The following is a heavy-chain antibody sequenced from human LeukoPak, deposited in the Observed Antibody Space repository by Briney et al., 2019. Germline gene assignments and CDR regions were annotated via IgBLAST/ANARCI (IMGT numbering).Heavy chain of an antibody. J-gene: IGHJ4*02. V-gene: IGHV4-59*01. Sequence: SETLSLTCTVSGGSIRSYYWSWIRQPPGKGLEWIAYIYYSGSTNYNPSLKSRVTISVDTSKNQFSLKLSSVAAADTAVYYCARVGYSGYDLRDWGQGTLVTVSS. CDR2: IYYSGST. CDR3: ARVGYSGYDLRD. D-gene: IGHD5-12*01. CDR1: GGSIRSYY.